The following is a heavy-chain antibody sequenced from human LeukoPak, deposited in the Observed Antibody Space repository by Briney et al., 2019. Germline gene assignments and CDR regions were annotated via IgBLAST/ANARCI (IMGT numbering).Heavy chain of an antibody. D-gene: IGHD3-10*01. J-gene: IGHJ3*02. CDR3: AKFGLAGSGRYHDAFDM. CDR2: ISGSGGST. CDR1: GFTFSSYA. V-gene: IGHV3-23*01. Sequence: GGSLRLSCAASGFTFSSYAMSWVRQAPRKGLEWVSAISGSGGSTYYADSVKGRFTISRDNSKNTLYLQMNSLRAEDTAVYYCAKFGLAGSGRYHDAFDMWGQGTMVTVSS.